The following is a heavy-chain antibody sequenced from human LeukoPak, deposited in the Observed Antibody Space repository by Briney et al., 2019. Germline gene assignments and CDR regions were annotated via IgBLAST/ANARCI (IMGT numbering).Heavy chain of an antibody. Sequence: PGGSLRLSCAASGFTFSSNWMSWVRQAPGKRLEWVANIKEDGSGKNYVDSVKGRFTISRDNAKNSLYLQMNSLRAEDTAVYYCARGGFQTDYWGQGTLVTVSS. CDR1: GFTFSSNW. CDR3: ARGGFQTDY. J-gene: IGHJ4*02. CDR2: IKEDGSGK. V-gene: IGHV3-7*01.